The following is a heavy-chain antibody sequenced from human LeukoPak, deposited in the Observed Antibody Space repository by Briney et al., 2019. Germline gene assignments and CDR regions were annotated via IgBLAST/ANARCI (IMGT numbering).Heavy chain of an antibody. CDR3: AREGFPPKISDFWSGLGPYYYYGMDV. V-gene: IGHV1-69*13. CDR2: IIPIFGTA. CDR1: GGTFSSYA. D-gene: IGHD3-3*01. Sequence: SVKVSCKASGGTFSSYAISWVRQAPGQGLEWMGGIIPIFGTANYAQKFQGRVTITADESTSTAYMELSSLRSEDTAVYYCAREGFPPKISDFWSGLGPYYYYGMDVWGQGTTVTVSS. J-gene: IGHJ6*02.